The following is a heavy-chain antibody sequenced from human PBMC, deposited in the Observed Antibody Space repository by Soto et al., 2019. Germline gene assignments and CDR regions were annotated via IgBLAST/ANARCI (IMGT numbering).Heavy chain of an antibody. Sequence: GGSLRLSCVVSGFSLSDFWMSWVRQAPGKGLEWVASINQDESERNYGDFVEGRFTISRDNARNSLHLQMNSLRVEDTALYYCAKTRANLGPWGQGTPVTVSS. CDR3: AKTRANLGP. V-gene: IGHV3-7*01. CDR1: GFSLSDFW. CDR2: INQDESER. D-gene: IGHD3-10*01. J-gene: IGHJ5*02.